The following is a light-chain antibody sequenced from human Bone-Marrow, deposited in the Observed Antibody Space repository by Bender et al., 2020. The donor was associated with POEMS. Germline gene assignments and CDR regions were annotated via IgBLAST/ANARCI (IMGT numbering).Light chain of an antibody. CDR1: ALPSEY. J-gene: IGLJ3*02. CDR3: YSADGSGFQWV. V-gene: IGLV3-10*01. CDR2: EDS. Sequence: SYELTQPSSVSVSPGETARITCSGDALPSEYVYWYQQKSGQAPVLGIYEDSKRPTVIPERFSGSSSGTMATLTVTGAQVEDEGDYYCYSADGSGFQWVFGGGTKLSVL.